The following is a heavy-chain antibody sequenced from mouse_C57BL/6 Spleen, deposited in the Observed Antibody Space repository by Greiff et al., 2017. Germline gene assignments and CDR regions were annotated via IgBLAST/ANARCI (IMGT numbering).Heavy chain of an antibody. D-gene: IGHD4-1*02. J-gene: IGHJ4*01. Sequence: EVQLQQSGPELVKPGASVKISCKASGYTFTDYYMNWVKQSHGKSLEWIGDINPNNGGTSYNQKFKGKATLTVDKSSSTAYMELRSLTSEDSAVYYCASTGTGDYAMDYWGQGTSVTVSS. V-gene: IGHV1-26*01. CDR2: INPNNGGT. CDR3: ASTGTGDYAMDY. CDR1: GYTFTDYY.